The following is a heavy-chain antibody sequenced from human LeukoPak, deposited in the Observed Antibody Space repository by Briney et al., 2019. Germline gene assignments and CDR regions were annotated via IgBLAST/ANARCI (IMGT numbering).Heavy chain of an antibody. CDR1: GGSISNYY. Sequence: NASETLSLTCIVSGGSISNYYWSWLRQPPGKGLEWIAYVSYTGSTDYNPSLKSRVTISVDTSKNQFSLKLSSVTAADTAVYYCARDRTEAPMDVWGQGTTVTVSS. J-gene: IGHJ6*02. CDR2: VSYTGST. V-gene: IGHV4-59*12. CDR3: ARDRTEAPMDV.